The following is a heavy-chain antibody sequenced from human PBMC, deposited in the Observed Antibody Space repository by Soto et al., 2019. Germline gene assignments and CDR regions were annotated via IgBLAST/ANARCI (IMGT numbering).Heavy chain of an antibody. CDR3: ARGRPVPY. J-gene: IGHJ4*02. V-gene: IGHV3-7*01. Sequence: EVQLVESGGGLVQPGGSLRLSCAASGFTFSTYWMSWVRQAPGKGLEWVANVNQDGGEKFYVGSVKGRFTISRDNAMNSLYLKMNSLRVEDTAVYYCARGRPVPYWGQGTLVTVSS. CDR1: GFTFSTYW. D-gene: IGHD3-10*01. CDR2: VNQDGGEK.